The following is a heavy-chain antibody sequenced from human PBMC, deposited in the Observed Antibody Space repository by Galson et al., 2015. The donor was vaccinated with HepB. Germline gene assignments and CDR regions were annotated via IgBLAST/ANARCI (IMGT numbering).Heavy chain of an antibody. CDR2: IKSETDGGTT. Sequence: SLRLSCAASGFTFSNAWMSWVRQAPGKGLEWVGRIKSETDGGTTDYAAPVKGRFTISRDDSKNTLYLQMNSLKTEDTAVYYCTTRLRFLEWLIDYWGQGTLVTVSS. CDR1: GFTFSNAW. V-gene: IGHV3-15*01. CDR3: TTRLRFLEWLIDY. D-gene: IGHD3-3*01. J-gene: IGHJ4*02.